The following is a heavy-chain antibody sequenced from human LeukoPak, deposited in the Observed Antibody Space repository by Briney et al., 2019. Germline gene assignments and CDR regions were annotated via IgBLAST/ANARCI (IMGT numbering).Heavy chain of an antibody. CDR3: ARGPYYYDSVGHPDI. V-gene: IGHV3-74*01. J-gene: IGHJ3*02. D-gene: IGHD3-22*01. CDR2: IDPYGGDT. CDR1: GFRFISSW. Sequence: AGSLTLSCSASGFRFISSWMHWVRQTPEHRHVWVSYIDPYGGDTNYADSVKGRFTISRDNDKNTLYLQMNSLRVDDTAVYFCARGPYYYDSVGHPDIWGHGTMVTVSS.